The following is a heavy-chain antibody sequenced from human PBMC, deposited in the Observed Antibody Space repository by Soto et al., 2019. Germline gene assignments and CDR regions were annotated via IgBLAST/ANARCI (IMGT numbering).Heavy chain of an antibody. Sequence: EVQLLESGGGLVQPGESLRLSCVASGFTFGTYAMTWVRQAPGKGLEWVSTLSNSGVATYYADSVSGRFTLSRDNSQNTLYLETNSLRVEATAVYFCAKNSGSGQPYYYHMDVWGNGTTVTVSS. CDR2: LSNSGVAT. CDR3: AKNSGSGQPYYYHMDV. CDR1: GFTFGTYA. V-gene: IGHV3-23*01. J-gene: IGHJ6*03. D-gene: IGHD3-10*01.